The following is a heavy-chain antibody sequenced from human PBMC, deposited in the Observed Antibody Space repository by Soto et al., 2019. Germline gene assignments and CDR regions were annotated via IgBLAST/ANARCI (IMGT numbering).Heavy chain of an antibody. CDR1: GFTFSSYA. CDR2: ISYDGSNK. V-gene: IGHV3-30-3*01. D-gene: IGHD3-22*01. Sequence: GGSLRLSCAACGFTFSSYAMHWVRQAPGKELEWVAVISYDGSNKYYADSVKGRFTTSRDNSKNTLYLQMNSLRAEDTAVYYCARDAERSPVITTAVDYWGQGTLVTVSS. CDR3: ARDAERSPVITTAVDY. J-gene: IGHJ4*02.